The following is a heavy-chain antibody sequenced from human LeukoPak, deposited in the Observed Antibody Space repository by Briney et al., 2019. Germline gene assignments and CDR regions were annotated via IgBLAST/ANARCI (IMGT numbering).Heavy chain of an antibody. CDR1: GYTFFDSY. V-gene: IGHV1-2*02. CDR2: IKPNGGGT. J-gene: IGHJ4*02. D-gene: IGHD6-19*01. CDR3: AREKPAVPGTYFHY. Sequence: ASVKVSCKSSGYTFFDSYIHWVRQAPGQGLEWMGWIKPNGGGTQYAQKFQDRVTMTRDTSVSSTYMELSGLRSDDTAVYYCAREKPAVPGTYFHYWGQGSLVTVSS.